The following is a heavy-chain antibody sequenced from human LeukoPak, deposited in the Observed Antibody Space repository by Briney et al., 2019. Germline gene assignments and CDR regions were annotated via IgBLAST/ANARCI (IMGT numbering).Heavy chain of an antibody. CDR2: IYHSGIT. D-gene: IGHD1-14*01. CDR3: AREDPDRKIDY. CDR1: GGSVSSGSYY. J-gene: IGHJ4*02. V-gene: IGHV4-61*03. Sequence: NPSETLSLTCTVSGGSVSSGSYYWSWIRQPPGKGLEWIGEIYHSGITNYNPSLKSRVTISVDKPKNHFSLKLKSVTAADTAVYYCAREDPDRKIDYWGQGTLVTVSS.